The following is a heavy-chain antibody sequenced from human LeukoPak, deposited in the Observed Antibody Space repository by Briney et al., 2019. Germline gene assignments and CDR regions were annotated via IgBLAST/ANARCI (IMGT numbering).Heavy chain of an antibody. Sequence: GGSLRLSCAASVFTSTSPGMSWVRQAPGKGLEWVAVIWYDGSNKYYADSVKGRFTISRDNTKNSLYLQMNSLRVEDTAVFYCARDQYDTWSRRGNFDSWGQGTLVIVSS. CDR2: IWYDGSNK. D-gene: IGHD3-3*01. V-gene: IGHV3-33*08. CDR3: ARDQYDTWSRRGNFDS. J-gene: IGHJ4*02. CDR1: VFTSTSPG.